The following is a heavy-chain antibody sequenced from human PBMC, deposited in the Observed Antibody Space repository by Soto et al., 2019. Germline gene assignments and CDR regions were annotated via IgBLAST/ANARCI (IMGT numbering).Heavy chain of an antibody. D-gene: IGHD2-21*02. Sequence: PLLTLCLTCTVAGGYIISYYWSWIRKHPGKGLEWIGYIYYSGSTNYNPSLKSRVTISVDTSKNQFSLKLSSVTAADTAVYYCARVHPYADDSGWFDPWGQGTLVTVSS. CDR1: GGYIISYY. V-gene: IGHV4-59*01. CDR3: ARVHPYADDSGWFDP. J-gene: IGHJ5*02. CDR2: IYYSGST.